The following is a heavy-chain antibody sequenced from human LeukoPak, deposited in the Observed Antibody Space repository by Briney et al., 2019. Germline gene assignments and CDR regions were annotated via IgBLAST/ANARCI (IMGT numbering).Heavy chain of an antibody. Sequence: GESLKISCKGSGYSFTSYWIGWVRQMPGKGLEWMGIIYPGDSDTRYSPSFQGQVTISADKSISTAYLQWSSLKASDTAMYYCARLRYEVAGNFNYYFDYWGQGTLVTVSS. V-gene: IGHV5-51*01. CDR3: ARLRYEVAGNFNYYFDY. CDR2: IYPGDSDT. J-gene: IGHJ4*02. CDR1: GYSFTSYW. D-gene: IGHD6-19*01.